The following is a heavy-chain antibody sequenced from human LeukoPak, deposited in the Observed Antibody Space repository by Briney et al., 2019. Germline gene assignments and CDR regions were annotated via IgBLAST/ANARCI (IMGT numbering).Heavy chain of an antibody. D-gene: IGHD5-18*01. CDR3: ARTPELTDLNGGEYSYGHFDY. CDR1: GGSISSGDYY. CDR2: INHSGST. J-gene: IGHJ4*02. V-gene: IGHV4-39*07. Sequence: PSETLSLTCTVSGGSISSGDYYWSWIRQPPGKGLEWIGEINHSGSTNYNPSLKSRVTISVDTSKNQFSLKLSSVTAADTAVYYCARTPELTDLNGGEYSYGHFDYWGQGTLVTVSS.